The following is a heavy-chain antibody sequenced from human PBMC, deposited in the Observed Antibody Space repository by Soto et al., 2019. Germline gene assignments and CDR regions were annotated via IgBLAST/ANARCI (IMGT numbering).Heavy chain of an antibody. D-gene: IGHD1-26*01. CDR2: IDPSDSYT. V-gene: IGHV5-10-1*01. J-gene: IGHJ4*02. Sequence: GSLEISCKGSGYSLTSYWISWVRRMPGKGLEWMGRIDPSDSYTNYSPSFQGHVTISADKSISTAYLQWSSLKASDTAMYYCARHGRGSYAAGYWGQGTLVTVSS. CDR3: ARHGRGSYAAGY. CDR1: GYSLTSYW.